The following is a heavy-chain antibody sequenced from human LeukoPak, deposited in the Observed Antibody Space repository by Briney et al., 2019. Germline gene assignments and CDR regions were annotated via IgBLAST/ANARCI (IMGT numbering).Heavy chain of an antibody. J-gene: IGHJ4*02. CDR1: GYTFTGYY. CDR3: ARELFWSGYYYY. Sequence: ASVKVSCKASGYTFTGYYMHWVRQAPGQGLEWMGRINPNSGGTNYAQKFQGRVTMTRDTSISTAYMELSRLRSDDTAVYYCARELFWSGYYYYWGQGTLVTVSS. CDR2: INPNSGGT. V-gene: IGHV1-2*06. D-gene: IGHD3-3*01.